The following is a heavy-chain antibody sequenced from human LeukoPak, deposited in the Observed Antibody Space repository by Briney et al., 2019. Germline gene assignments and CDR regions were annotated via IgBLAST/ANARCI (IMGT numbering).Heavy chain of an antibody. CDR3: ARGSIDYYGSGSYSNYYYYYMDV. J-gene: IGHJ6*03. CDR1: GGSISSYY. Sequence: SETLSLTCTVSGGSISSYYWSWIRQPPGKGLEWIGEINHSGSTNYNPSLKSRVTISVDTSKNQFSLKLSSVTAADTAVYYCARGSIDYYGSGSYSNYYYYYMDVWGKGTTVTVSS. D-gene: IGHD3-10*01. CDR2: INHSGST. V-gene: IGHV4-34*01.